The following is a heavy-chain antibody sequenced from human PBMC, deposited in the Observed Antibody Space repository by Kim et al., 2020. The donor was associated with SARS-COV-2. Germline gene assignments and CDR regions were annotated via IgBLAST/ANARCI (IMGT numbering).Heavy chain of an antibody. Sequence: GGSLRLSCAASGFTFGDYAMHWVRQAPGKGLEWVSGISWSSGSISYADSVKGRFTISRDNAKNSLYLQMNSLRAEDTALYYCAKEAGAYGDYGAFGYLGQGTLVTVSS. CDR1: GFTFGDYA. J-gene: IGHJ4*02. CDR3: AKEAGAYGDYGAFGY. CDR2: ISWSSGSI. D-gene: IGHD4-17*01. V-gene: IGHV3-9*01.